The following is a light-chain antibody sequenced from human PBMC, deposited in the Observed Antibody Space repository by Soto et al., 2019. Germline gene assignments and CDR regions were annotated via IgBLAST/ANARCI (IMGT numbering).Light chain of an antibody. J-gene: IGKJ2*01. CDR1: QSLLHGNGNNY. V-gene: IGKV2-28*01. CDR3: MQALQTPPYT. CDR2: LGS. Sequence: DIVMTQSPLSLPVTPGEPASISCRSSQSLLHGNGNNYVDWYLQKPGQSPQLLIYLGSNRASGVPDRFSGSGSGTDFTLKISRVEAEDVGVYYCMQALQTPPYTFGQGTKLEIK.